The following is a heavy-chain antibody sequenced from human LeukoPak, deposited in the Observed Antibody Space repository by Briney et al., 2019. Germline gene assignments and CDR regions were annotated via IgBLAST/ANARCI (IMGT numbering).Heavy chain of an antibody. Sequence: RGSLRLSCAASGFTFSSYSMNWVRQAPGKGLEWVSVIYSGGSTYYADSVKGRFTISRDNSKNTLYLQMNSLRAEDTAVYYCARGVGSGSRLRAGDYWGQGTLVTVSS. CDR2: IYSGGST. V-gene: IGHV3-53*01. CDR1: GFTFSSYS. D-gene: IGHD1-26*01. J-gene: IGHJ4*02. CDR3: ARGVGSGSRLRAGDY.